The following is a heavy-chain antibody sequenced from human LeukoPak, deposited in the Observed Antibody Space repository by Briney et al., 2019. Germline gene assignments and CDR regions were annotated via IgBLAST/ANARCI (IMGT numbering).Heavy chain of an antibody. CDR2: IYHTGST. J-gene: IGHJ5*02. V-gene: IGHV4-38-2*01. CDR3: ARSHSGWQGHNNWFDP. Sequence: SETLSLTCEVSGYSISSDKYWGWIRQPPGKGLEWIGSIYHTGSTYYNPSLKSRVSISVDTSKNQFSLKFTSVTAADTAVYYCARSHSGWQGHNNWFDPWGQGTLATVSS. D-gene: IGHD6-19*01. CDR1: GYSISSDKY.